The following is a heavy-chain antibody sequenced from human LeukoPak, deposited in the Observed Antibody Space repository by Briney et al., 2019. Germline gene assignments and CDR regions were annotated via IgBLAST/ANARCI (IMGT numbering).Heavy chain of an antibody. J-gene: IGHJ6*03. CDR1: GFTFTSYG. V-gene: IGHV3-33*06. CDR2: ISYDGSNK. D-gene: IGHD1-14*01. Sequence: RGSLRLSCAASGFTFTSYGMHWVRQAPGKGLDWVAVISYDGSNKYYADSVKGRFTISRDSSKNTLFLQMNSLRAEDTAVYYCAKGNLDAYYYYYMDVWGKGTTVTVSS. CDR3: AKGNLDAYYYYYMDV.